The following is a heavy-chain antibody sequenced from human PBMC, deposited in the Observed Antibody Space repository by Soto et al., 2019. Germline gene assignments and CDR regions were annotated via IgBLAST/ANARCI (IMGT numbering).Heavy chain of an antibody. J-gene: IGHJ4*02. Sequence: EVQLVESGGGLVQPGGFVRLSCAASGFTVSSNYMIWVRQAPGKGLEWISVIYTGGGTRYADSVKGRFTISRDASRNTMELHMDSLRVEDTAVYYCARAEIEMPTPGGQGTLVTVSS. CDR3: ARAEIEMPTP. D-gene: IGHD2-2*01. CDR2: IYTGGGT. V-gene: IGHV3-66*01. CDR1: GFTVSSNY.